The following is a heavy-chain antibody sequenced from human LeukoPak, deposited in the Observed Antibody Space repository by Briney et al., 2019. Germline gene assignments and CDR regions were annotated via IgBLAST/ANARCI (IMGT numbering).Heavy chain of an antibody. D-gene: IGHD3-16*02. V-gene: IGHV1-8*03. CDR3: AAANFYYDYVWGSYRIRPEGAFDI. CDR2: MNPNSGNT. Sequence: EASVKVSCKASGYTFTSYDINWVRQATGQGLEWMGWMNPNSGNTGYAQKFQGRVTITRNTSISTAYMELSSLRSEDTAVYYCAAANFYYDYVWGSYRIRPEGAFDIWGQGTMVTVSS. J-gene: IGHJ3*02. CDR1: GYTFTSYD.